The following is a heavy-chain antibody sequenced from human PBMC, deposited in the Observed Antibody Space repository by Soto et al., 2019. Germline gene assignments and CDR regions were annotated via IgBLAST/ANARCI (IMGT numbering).Heavy chain of an antibody. D-gene: IGHD3-10*01. CDR2: FIPIFDAA. Sequence: QVQLVQSGAEVKKPGSSVKVSCKASGDTFTNYAINWVRQAPGQGLEWMGGFIPIFDAANYAQNFRGRVTITADESTSTAYTELSGLRSEDTAMYYCARKAESYGFDIWGQGTLVTVSS. V-gene: IGHV1-69*01. CDR1: GDTFTNYA. J-gene: IGHJ3*02. CDR3: ARKAESYGFDI.